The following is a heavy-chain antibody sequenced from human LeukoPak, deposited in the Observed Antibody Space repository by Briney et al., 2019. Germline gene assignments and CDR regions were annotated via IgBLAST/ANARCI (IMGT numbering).Heavy chain of an antibody. Sequence: PGGSLRLSCAASGFTFSSYAMHWVRQAPGKGLEWVAVISYDGSNKYYADSVKGRFTISRDNSKNTLYLQMNSLRAEDTAVYYCARGLKAVRGVISESYYFDYWGQGTLVTVSS. J-gene: IGHJ4*02. CDR1: GFTFSSYA. CDR2: ISYDGSNK. CDR3: ARGLKAVRGVISESYYFDY. V-gene: IGHV3-30-3*01. D-gene: IGHD3-10*01.